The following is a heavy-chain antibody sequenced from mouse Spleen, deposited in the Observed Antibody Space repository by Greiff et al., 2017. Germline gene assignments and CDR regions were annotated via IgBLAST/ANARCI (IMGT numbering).Heavy chain of an antibody. Sequence: VQLQQSGAELVRPGSSVKISCKASGYAFSSYWMNWVKQRPGQGLEWIGQIYPGDGDTNYNGKFKGKATLTADKSSSTAYMQLSSLTSEDSAVYFCARRAGYYYAMDHWGQGTSVTVSS. CDR1: GYAFSSYW. CDR2: IYPGDGDT. V-gene: IGHV1-80*01. CDR3: ARRAGYYYAMDH. J-gene: IGHJ4*01. D-gene: IGHD3-3*01.